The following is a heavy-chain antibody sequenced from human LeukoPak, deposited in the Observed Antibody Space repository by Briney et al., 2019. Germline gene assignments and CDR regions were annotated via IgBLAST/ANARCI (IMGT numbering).Heavy chain of an antibody. CDR1: GDSLGNYY. V-gene: IGHV4-4*09. CDR3: ARGYFDTSGYSNPFDF. Sequence: SETLSLTCTVSGDSLGNYYWSWIRQTPGKGLEFIGCIRSSGNTYYNPSLKSRLSISIDTSKNQFSLELSSVTAADTAVYFCARGYFDTSGYSNPFDFWGQGTPITVSS. J-gene: IGHJ4*02. D-gene: IGHD3-22*01. CDR2: IRSSGNT.